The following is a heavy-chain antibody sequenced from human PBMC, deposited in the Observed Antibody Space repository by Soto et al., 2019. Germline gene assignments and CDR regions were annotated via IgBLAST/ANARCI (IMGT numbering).Heavy chain of an antibody. CDR1: VASSSSAGYS. CDR2: IYNSGTT. D-gene: IGHD2-21*01. J-gene: IGHJ4*02. CDR3: ARGGGLPDCGGFCPPDY. Sequence: TLSLTCAVPVASSSSAGYSWSWILQPPGKALEWIGCIYNSGTTTYDPSLKSRVTISEDRSKNQFPLNLSSVTAADTAVYYCARGGGLPDCGGFCPPDYWGQGTLVTVSS. V-gene: IGHV4-30-2*01.